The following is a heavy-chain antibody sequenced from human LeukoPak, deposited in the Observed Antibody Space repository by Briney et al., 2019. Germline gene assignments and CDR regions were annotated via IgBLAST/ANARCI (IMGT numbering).Heavy chain of an antibody. CDR1: GFTFTSYV. D-gene: IGHD6-13*01. V-gene: IGHV3-23*01. CDR3: AKDHGAASGDFDY. Sequence: PGGSLRLSCAASGFTFTSYVMSWVRQSPGKGLEWVSTISGSGDSTYYADSVKGRFTISRDNSKNTVYLQMNSLTAEDTAVYYCAKDHGAASGDFDYWGQGTLVTVSS. CDR2: ISGSGDST. J-gene: IGHJ4*02.